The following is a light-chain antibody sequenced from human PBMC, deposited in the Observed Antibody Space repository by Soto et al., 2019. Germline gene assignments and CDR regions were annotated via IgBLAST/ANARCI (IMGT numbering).Light chain of an antibody. CDR2: EVS. CDR1: SSDVGLYNY. J-gene: IGLJ1*01. V-gene: IGLV2-8*01. CDR3: SSYVGRDKFLYV. Sequence: QSVLTQPPSASGSPEQSVTISCTGTSSDVGLYNYVSWYQLHPGKAPKLMIYEVSKRPSGVPDRFSGSKSGNTASLTVSGLQAEDEADYYCSSYVGRDKFLYVFGPGTKVTVL.